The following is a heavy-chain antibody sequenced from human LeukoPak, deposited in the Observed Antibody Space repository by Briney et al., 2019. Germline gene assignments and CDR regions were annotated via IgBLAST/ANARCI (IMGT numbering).Heavy chain of an antibody. CDR3: AKVSHY. V-gene: IGHV3-23*01. CDR1: GFTVRSYA. J-gene: IGHJ4*02. CDR2: ISGSGGTT. Sequence: GVSLRLYCAASGFTVRSYATSWVRQARGKGLEWVSAISGSGGTTYYADSVKGRFTISRDNSKNTLYLQMNSLRAEDTAVYYCAKVSHYWGQGTLVTVSS.